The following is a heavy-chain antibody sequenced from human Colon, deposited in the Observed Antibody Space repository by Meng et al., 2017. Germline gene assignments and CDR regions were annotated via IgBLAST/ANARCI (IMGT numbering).Heavy chain of an antibody. J-gene: IGHJ5*02. CDR3: ARRNSNNWFDP. CDR1: GAPNSGDTW. CDR2: LFHSGSS. V-gene: IGHV4-4*02. Sequence: QVRREALRPGRVKSSGSLSLTCAVSGAPNSGDTWGSWVRQTPGKGLEWLGELFHSGSSNYNPALKSRVTISVDKSKNQFSLRLSSVTAADTAVYYCARRNSNNWFDPWGQGILVTVSS. D-gene: IGHD2/OR15-2a*01.